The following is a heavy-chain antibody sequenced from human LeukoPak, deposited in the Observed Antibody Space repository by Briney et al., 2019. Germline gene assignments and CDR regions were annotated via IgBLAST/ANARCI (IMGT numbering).Heavy chain of an antibody. Sequence: GGSLRLSCAASGFTFSSYGMHWVRQAPGKGLEWVAFIRYDGSNKYYADSVKGRFTISRDNSKNTLYLQMNSLRAEDTDVYYCAKDDYGSGTSWFFDYWGQGTLVTVSS. V-gene: IGHV3-30*02. D-gene: IGHD3-10*01. CDR1: GFTFSSYG. CDR3: AKDDYGSGTSWFFDY. CDR2: IRYDGSNK. J-gene: IGHJ4*02.